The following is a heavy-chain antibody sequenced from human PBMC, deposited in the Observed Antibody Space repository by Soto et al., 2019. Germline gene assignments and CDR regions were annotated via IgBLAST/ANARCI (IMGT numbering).Heavy chain of an antibody. V-gene: IGHV3-23*01. CDR2: ISGSGGST. D-gene: IGHD5-12*01. J-gene: IGHJ4*02. CDR1: GFTFSSYA. CDR3: AKLGIVATITAYYFDY. Sequence: EVQLLESGGGLVQPGGSLRLSCAASGFTFSSYAMSWVRQAPGKGLEWVSAISGSGGSTYYADSVKGRFTISRDNSKNTLYLQMNGLRAEDTAVYYCAKLGIVATITAYYFDYWGQGTLVTVSS.